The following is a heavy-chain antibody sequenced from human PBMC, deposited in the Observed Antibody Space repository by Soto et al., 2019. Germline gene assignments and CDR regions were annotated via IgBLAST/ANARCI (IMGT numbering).Heavy chain of an antibody. CDR3: ARAPKGKGTVVTPCAFDI. J-gene: IGHJ3*02. V-gene: IGHV1-18*04. D-gene: IGHD2-21*02. CDR1: GYSFTSYG. CDR2: ISVYNGNT. Sequence: CKASGYSFTSYGISWVRQAPGQGLEWMGWISVYNGNTNYAQKLQGRVTMTTDTSTSTAYMELRSLRSDDTAVYYCARAPKGKGTVVTPCAFDISGPGPIVTLSS.